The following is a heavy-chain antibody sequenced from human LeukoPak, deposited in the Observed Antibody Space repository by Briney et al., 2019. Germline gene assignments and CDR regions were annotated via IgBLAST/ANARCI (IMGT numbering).Heavy chain of an antibody. D-gene: IGHD2-2*02. J-gene: IGHJ4*02. CDR1: GGSISSSGYY. V-gene: IGHV4-39*07. CDR3: GTPYCSSTSCYMDY. CDR2: FYYSGST. Sequence: SETLSLTCTVSGGSISSSGYYWGWVRQPPGKGLEWIGSFYYSGSTYYNPSLKSRVTISVDTSKNQFSLKLTSVTAADTAVYYCGTPYCSSTSCYMDYWGQGTLVTVSS.